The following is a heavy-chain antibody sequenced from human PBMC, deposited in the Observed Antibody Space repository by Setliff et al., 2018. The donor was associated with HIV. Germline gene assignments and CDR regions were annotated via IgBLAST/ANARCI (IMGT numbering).Heavy chain of an antibody. CDR2: INPKSGDT. CDR1: GYTFTDHN. Sequence: ASVKVSCKTSGYTFTDHNIHWVRQAPGQGLEWMGWINPKSGDTTYAQRLQGRVTMTRDTSINTAYMELNRLVYDDTALYYCVKGAGGYYDFWSQVTLVTVSS. J-gene: IGHJ4*02. CDR3: VKGAGGYYDF. V-gene: IGHV1-2*02. D-gene: IGHD2-15*01.